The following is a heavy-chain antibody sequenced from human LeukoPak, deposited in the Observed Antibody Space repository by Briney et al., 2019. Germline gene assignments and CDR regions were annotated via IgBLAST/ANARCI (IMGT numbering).Heavy chain of an antibody. CDR2: IYRSGTT. CDR1: GGSISSSHW. Sequence: SGTLSLTCAVSGGSISSSHWWSWVRQPPGKGLEWIGEIYRSGTTNYNPSLKSRVTISLDKSKNQFSLKLSSVTAADTAVYYCARVGSMVRGLIYATYYFDYWGQGTLVTVSS. J-gene: IGHJ4*02. CDR3: ARVGSMVRGLIYATYYFDY. V-gene: IGHV4-4*02. D-gene: IGHD3-10*01.